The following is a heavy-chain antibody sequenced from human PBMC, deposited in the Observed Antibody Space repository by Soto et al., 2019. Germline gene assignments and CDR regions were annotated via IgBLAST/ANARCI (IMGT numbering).Heavy chain of an antibody. CDR1: GFTFSSYG. CDR3: AKDYGDYVVVSSFSYYYYMDV. CDR2: ISYDGSNK. Sequence: QVQLVESGGGVVQPGRSLRLSCAASGFTFSSYGMHWVRQAPGKGLEWVAVISYDGSNKYYADSVKGRFTISRDNSKNTLYLQMNSLRAADTAVYYCAKDYGDYVVVSSFSYYYYMDVWGKGTTVTVSS. D-gene: IGHD4-17*01. V-gene: IGHV3-30*18. J-gene: IGHJ6*03.